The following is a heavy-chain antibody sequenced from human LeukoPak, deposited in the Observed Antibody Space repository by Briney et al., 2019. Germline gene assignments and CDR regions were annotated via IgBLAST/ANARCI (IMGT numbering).Heavy chain of an antibody. CDR3: ARDMDSGPDFFDY. J-gene: IGHJ4*02. CDR2: INPHSVGT. D-gene: IGHD1-26*01. V-gene: IGHV1-2*02. Sequence: ASVKVSCKASGYTFTDYYMRWVRHAPGQGLEWMGWINPHSVGTDHAQKFQGRVTMTRYTSISTAYMELSRLRSDDTAVYYCARDMDSGPDFFDYWGLGTLVTVSS. CDR1: GYTFTDYY.